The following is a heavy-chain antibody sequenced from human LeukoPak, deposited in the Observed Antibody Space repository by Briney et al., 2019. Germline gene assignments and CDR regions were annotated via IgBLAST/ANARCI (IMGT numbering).Heavy chain of an antibody. V-gene: IGHV4-59*01. Sequence: SETLSLTCTASGASISSSYWSWIRQPPGKELEWIAYIYYSGTTNYNPSLKSRVTISVDTSKNQFSLKLSSVTAADTAVYYCARDWVSGGYYYGMDVWGQGTTVTVSS. CDR3: ARDWVSGGYYYGMDV. CDR1: GASISSSY. D-gene: IGHD1-26*01. J-gene: IGHJ6*02. CDR2: IYYSGTT.